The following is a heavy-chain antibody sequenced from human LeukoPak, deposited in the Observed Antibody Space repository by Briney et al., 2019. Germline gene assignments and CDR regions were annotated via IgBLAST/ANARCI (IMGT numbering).Heavy chain of an antibody. V-gene: IGHV5-51*01. J-gene: IGHJ5*02. Sequence: GESLQISCQGFGYSFTSYWISWVRPMPGKGMEWMGVIYPGDLRVRYNPSFQGQVTISVDKSINTAYLQWVSLRASDSAMYYCACRDLTSTWSFPWGQGTLVTVSS. CDR3: ACRDLTSTWSFP. D-gene: IGHD6-13*01. CDR2: IYPGDLRV. CDR1: GYSFTSYW.